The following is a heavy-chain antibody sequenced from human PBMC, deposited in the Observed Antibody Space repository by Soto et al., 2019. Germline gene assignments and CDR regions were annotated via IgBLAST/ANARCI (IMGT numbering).Heavy chain of an antibody. Sequence: KTSETLSLTCTVSGGSISSDYWNWIRQPPGKGLEWIGYIHSGSTTYSASLRSRVTISVDTSKNQFSLKLSSVTAADTAVYYCARDNYDSSGYYYYDYWGQGTLVTVSS. CDR2: IHSGST. D-gene: IGHD3-22*01. CDR1: GGSISSDY. CDR3: ARDNYDSSGYYYYDY. V-gene: IGHV4-4*08. J-gene: IGHJ4*02.